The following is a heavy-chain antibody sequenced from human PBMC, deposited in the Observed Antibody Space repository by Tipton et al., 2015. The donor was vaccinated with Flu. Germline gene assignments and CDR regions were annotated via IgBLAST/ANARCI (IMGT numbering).Heavy chain of an antibody. J-gene: IGHJ4*02. CDR2: IYYSGST. V-gene: IGHV4-59*01. CDR1: GGSISSYY. Sequence: TLSLTCTVFGGSISSYYWSWIRQPPGKGLEWIGYIYYSGSTNYNPSLKSRVTISVDTSKNQFSLKLSSVTAADTAVYYCARDNYSSGPYYFDYWGQGTLVTVSS. D-gene: IGHD3-22*01. CDR3: ARDNYSSGPYYFDY.